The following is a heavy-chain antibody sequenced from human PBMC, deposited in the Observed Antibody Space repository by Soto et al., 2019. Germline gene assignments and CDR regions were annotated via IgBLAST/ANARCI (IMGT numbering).Heavy chain of an antibody. D-gene: IGHD6-6*01. CDR2: IYDTESA. V-gene: IGHV4-31*03. Sequence: PLETLSLTCSVSGESISSGGYYWSWIRHLPGKGLEWIGHIYDTESAYYNPSLKSRVSISMDTSENHFAMRLTSVTAADSAVYYCARASSSSSAADYWGQGLQVTVSS. J-gene: IGHJ4*02. CDR1: GESISSGGYY. CDR3: ARASSSSSAADY.